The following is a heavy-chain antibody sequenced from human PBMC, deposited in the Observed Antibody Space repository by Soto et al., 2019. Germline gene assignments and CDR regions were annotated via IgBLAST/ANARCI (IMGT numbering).Heavy chain of an antibody. V-gene: IGHV1-58*01. D-gene: IGHD3-22*01. CDR3: AAIGARDSSGYSFDY. CDR2: IVVGSGNT. J-gene: IGHJ4*02. CDR1: GFTFTSSA. Sequence: ASVKVSCKASGFTFTSSAVQWVRQARGQRLEWIGWIVVGSGNTNYAQKFQERVTITRDMSTSTAYMELSSLRSEDTAVYYCAAIGARDSSGYSFDYWGQGTLVTVSS.